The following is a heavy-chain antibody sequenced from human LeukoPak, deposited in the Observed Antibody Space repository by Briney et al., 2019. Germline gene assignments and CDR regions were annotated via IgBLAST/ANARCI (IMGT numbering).Heavy chain of an antibody. D-gene: IGHD6-19*01. V-gene: IGHV4-59*08. J-gene: IGHJ4*02. CDR3: ARHAVASGWYAQPDYFDY. CDR2: IYYSGST. Sequence: MSSETLSLTCTVSGDSINRYYWSWIRQPPGKGPEWIGNIYYSGSTNYKPSLKSRVTMSVDTSKNQFSLKLSSVTAADTAVYFCARHAVASGWYAQPDYFDYWGQGTLVTVSS. CDR1: GDSINRYY.